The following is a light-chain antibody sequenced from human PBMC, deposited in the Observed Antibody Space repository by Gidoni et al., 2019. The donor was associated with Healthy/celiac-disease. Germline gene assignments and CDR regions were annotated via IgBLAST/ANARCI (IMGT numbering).Light chain of an antibody. CDR3: QAWDSSTAV. Sequence: SYELTQPPSVSVSTGQTASITCSGAKLGDKYACWYQQKPGQSPVLVIYQDSKRPSGIPGRFSGSNSGNTATLTISGTQAMDEADYYCQAWDSSTAVFGGGTKLTVL. J-gene: IGLJ2*01. CDR2: QDS. V-gene: IGLV3-1*01. CDR1: KLGDKY.